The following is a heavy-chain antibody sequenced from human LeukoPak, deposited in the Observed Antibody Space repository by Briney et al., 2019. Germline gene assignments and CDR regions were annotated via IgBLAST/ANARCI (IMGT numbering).Heavy chain of an antibody. D-gene: IGHD3-10*02. CDR3: ARDPAHVRGVPFDY. V-gene: IGHV4-30-4*01. Sequence: SSQTLSLTCTVSGGSISSGDYYWSWIRQPPGKGLEWIGYIYYSGSTYYNPSFKSRVTISVDTSKNQFSLKLSSVTAADTAVYYCARDPAHVRGVPFDYWGQGTLVTVSS. J-gene: IGHJ4*02. CDR2: IYYSGST. CDR1: GGSISSGDYY.